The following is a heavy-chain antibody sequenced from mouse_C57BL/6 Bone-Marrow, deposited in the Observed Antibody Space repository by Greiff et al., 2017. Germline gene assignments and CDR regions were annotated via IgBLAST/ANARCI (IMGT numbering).Heavy chain of an antibody. V-gene: IGHV1-7*01. CDR3: AYYDYGLYAMDY. D-gene: IGHD2-4*01. Sequence: VQLQQSGAELAKPGASVKLSCKASGYTFTSYWMHWVKQRPGQGLEWIGYINPSSGYTKYNQKFKDKATLTADKSSSTAYMQLSSLTYEDSAVXYCAYYDYGLYAMDYWGQGASVTVSS. CDR2: INPSSGYT. CDR1: GYTFTSYW. J-gene: IGHJ4*01.